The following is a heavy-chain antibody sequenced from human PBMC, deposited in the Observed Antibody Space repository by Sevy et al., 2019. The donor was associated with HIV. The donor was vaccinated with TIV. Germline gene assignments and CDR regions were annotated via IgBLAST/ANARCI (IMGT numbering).Heavy chain of an antibody. J-gene: IGHJ4*02. D-gene: IGHD2-8*01. Sequence: GGSLRLSCAASGFTFSKYSMSWVRQPPGKGLEWFSTLSFGCGELNYADSVKGRFTISRDNSKSSVYLQMNNLRPEDTAVYYCAREGCTKPHDYWGQGTLVTVSS. CDR2: LSFGCGEL. CDR1: GFTFSKYS. CDR3: AREGCTKPHDY. V-gene: IGHV3-23*01.